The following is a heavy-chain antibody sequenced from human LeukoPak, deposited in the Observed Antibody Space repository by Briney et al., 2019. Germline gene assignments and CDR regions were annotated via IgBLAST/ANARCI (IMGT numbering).Heavy chain of an antibody. Sequence: GGSLRLSCAASGFTFSSYAMSWVRQAPGKGLEWVSVIYSGGSTYYADSVKGRFTISRDNSKNTLFLQMNSLRAEDTAVYYCAKAVTMIVVPLDVWGQGTTVTVSS. CDR3: AKAVTMIVVPLDV. D-gene: IGHD3-22*01. CDR2: IYSGGST. J-gene: IGHJ6*02. CDR1: GFTFSSYA. V-gene: IGHV3-23*03.